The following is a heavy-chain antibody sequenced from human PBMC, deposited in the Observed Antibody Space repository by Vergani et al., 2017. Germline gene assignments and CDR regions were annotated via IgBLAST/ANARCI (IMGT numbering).Heavy chain of an antibody. J-gene: IGHJ5*02. D-gene: IGHD3-3*02. Sequence: QVQLVQSGAEVKKPGASVKVSCKVSGYTLTELSMHWVRQAPGKGLEWMGGFDPEDGETIYAQKFQGRVTMTEDTATDTAYMELSSLRSEDTAVYYCATRAHFWSGYQTYWFDPWGQGTLVTVSS. V-gene: IGHV1-24*01. CDR2: FDPEDGET. CDR1: GYTLTELS. CDR3: ATRAHFWSGYQTYWFDP.